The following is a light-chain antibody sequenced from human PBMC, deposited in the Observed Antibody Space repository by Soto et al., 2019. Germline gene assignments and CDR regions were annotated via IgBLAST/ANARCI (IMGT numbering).Light chain of an antibody. CDR3: QHYNSYSEA. CDR1: QTISSW. Sequence: DIQMTQSPSTLSGSVGDRITIPCRASQTISSWLASYQQKPGKAPKLVIYKASTLKSGVPSRFSGSGSGTEFTPTISSLQPDDFATYYCQHYNSYSEAFGQGTKVELK. CDR2: KAS. V-gene: IGKV1-5*03. J-gene: IGKJ1*01.